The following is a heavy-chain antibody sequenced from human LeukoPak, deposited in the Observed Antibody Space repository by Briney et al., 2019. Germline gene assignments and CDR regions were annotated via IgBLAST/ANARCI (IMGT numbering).Heavy chain of an antibody. D-gene: IGHD5-18*01. CDR2: IYPGDSDT. CDR1: GYSLTSYW. J-gene: IGHJ4*02. V-gene: IGHV5-51*03. CDR3: AGLNAAMVTYY. Sequence: NPGESLKISCKGSGYSLTSYWIGWVRQMPGKGLEWMAIIYPGDSDTRYSPSFQGQVTISADKSISTAYLQWSSLKASDTAMYYCAGLNAAMVTYYWGQGTLVTVSS.